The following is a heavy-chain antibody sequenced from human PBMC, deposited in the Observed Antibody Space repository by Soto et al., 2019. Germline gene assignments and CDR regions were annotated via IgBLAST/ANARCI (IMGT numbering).Heavy chain of an antibody. CDR3: ARAPVAARYGIGY. J-gene: IGHJ4*02. Sequence: EVQLVETGGGLIQPGGSLRLSCTASGFTVSSNYLRWVHQAPGKGLEWVSVVYSGGSTYYADSVKGRFTISRDNSMNTLYLQTNSLRAEDTAVYYCARAPVAARYGIGYWGQGTLVIVSS. CDR2: VYSGGST. CDR1: GFTVSSNY. V-gene: IGHV3-53*02. D-gene: IGHD6-19*01.